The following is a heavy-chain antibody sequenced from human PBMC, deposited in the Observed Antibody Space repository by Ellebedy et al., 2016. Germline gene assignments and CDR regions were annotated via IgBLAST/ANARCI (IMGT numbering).Heavy chain of an antibody. CDR3: ARRDNFDY. CDR1: GFTLSSYW. Sequence: GESLKISCAGSGFTLSSYWMHWVRQAPGKGLVWVSRIKSDGSSTSYADYVKGRFTISRDNAKNTLYLQMNSLRAEDTAVYYCARRDNFDYWGQGTLVTVSS. CDR2: IKSDGSST. J-gene: IGHJ4*02. V-gene: IGHV3-74*01.